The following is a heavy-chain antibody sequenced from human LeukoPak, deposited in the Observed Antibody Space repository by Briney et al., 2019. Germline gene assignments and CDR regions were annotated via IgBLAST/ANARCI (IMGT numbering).Heavy chain of an antibody. CDR3: ARLPTVLRYFDWSL. V-gene: IGHV1-8*01. J-gene: IGHJ4*02. D-gene: IGHD3-9*01. Sequence: ASVKVSCKASGYTFTSYDINWVRQATGQGLEWMGWMNPNSGNTGYAQKFQGRVTMARNTSISTAYMELSSLRSEDTAVYYCARLPTVLRYFDWSLWGQGTLVTVSS. CDR2: MNPNSGNT. CDR1: GYTFTSYD.